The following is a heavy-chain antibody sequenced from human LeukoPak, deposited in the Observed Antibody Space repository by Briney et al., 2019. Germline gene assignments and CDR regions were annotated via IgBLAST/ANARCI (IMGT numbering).Heavy chain of an antibody. CDR1: GYTFGTHW. Sequence: EASVKVSCKASGYTFGTHWMHWVRQAPGQGLEWMAIINPSGDVRSYAQKFQGRVTVTRDMSARTVYMELSDLRPEDTAVYYCARISGTVYDYWGQGTLVTVSS. D-gene: IGHD6-25*01. V-gene: IGHV1-46*01. CDR3: ARISGTVYDY. J-gene: IGHJ4*02. CDR2: INPSGDVR.